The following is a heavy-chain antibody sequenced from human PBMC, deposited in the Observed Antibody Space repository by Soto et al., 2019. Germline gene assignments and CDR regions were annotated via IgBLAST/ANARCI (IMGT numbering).Heavy chain of an antibody. Sequence: QVQLVQSGAEVKKPGSSVKVSCKASGGSLSNYGISWVRQAPGQGLEWMGAIIPVFGTPNYAQNFQDRVTITADESTTTVYMEVRSLTSEDTAVYYCARGDATKIVVTTYYALDVWGQGTTVTVSS. D-gene: IGHD3-22*01. CDR1: GGSLSNYG. CDR2: IIPVFGTP. J-gene: IGHJ6*02. V-gene: IGHV1-69*12. CDR3: ARGDATKIVVTTYYALDV.